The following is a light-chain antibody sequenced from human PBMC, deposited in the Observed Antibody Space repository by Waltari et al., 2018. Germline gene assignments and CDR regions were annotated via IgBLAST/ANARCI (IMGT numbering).Light chain of an antibody. Sequence: SCRASQNIGNYLAWYQQKPGQAPRLLIYGTSSRAAGIPDRFSGSGSGADFSLTISRLEPEDFAVYYCQHHVRLPATFGQGTKV. V-gene: IGKV3-20*01. CDR1: QNIGNY. CDR2: GTS. J-gene: IGKJ1*01. CDR3: QHHVRLPAT.